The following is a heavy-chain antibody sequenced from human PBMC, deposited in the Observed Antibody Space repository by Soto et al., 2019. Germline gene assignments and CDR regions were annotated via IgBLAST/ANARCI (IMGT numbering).Heavy chain of an antibody. Sequence: PSETLSLTCTISGGSISGYYWSWIRQPPGKGLEWIGRVFYSGSSFYNPSLESRSSYYNPSLESLVTITVDASKNQFSLKLSSVTAADTAIYYCARTITGYFWAGAYWGQGTLVTVSS. J-gene: IGHJ4*02. CDR3: ARTITGYFWAGAY. V-gene: IGHV4-59*12. CDR1: GGSISGYY. CDR2: VFYSGSSFYNPSLESRSS. D-gene: IGHD2-21*01.